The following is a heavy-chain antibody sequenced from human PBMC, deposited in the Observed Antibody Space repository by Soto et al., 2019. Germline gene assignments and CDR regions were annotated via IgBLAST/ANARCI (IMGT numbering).Heavy chain of an antibody. J-gene: IGHJ3*02. CDR2: ISYDGSNK. Sequence: GGSLRLSCAASGFTFSSYAMHWVRQAPGKGLEWVAVISYDGSNKYYVDSVKGRFSISRDNSKNTLYLQKNSLRAEDTALYYCARGMGGVNDAFDIWGQGTMVTVSS. D-gene: IGHD3-16*01. V-gene: IGHV3-30*04. CDR1: GFTFSSYA. CDR3: ARGMGGVNDAFDI.